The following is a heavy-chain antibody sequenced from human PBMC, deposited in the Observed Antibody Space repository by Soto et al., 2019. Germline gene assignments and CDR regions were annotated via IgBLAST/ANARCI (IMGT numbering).Heavy chain of an antibody. CDR1: GYTFSNYG. V-gene: IGHV1-18*01. CDR3: ARVAPCAEAWCGR. J-gene: IGHJ4*02. CDR2: ISLYSDGT. D-gene: IGHD2-8*02. Sequence: GASVKVSCKTSGYTFSNYGITWVRQAPGQPLEWLGWISLYSDGTNYAQKFQGRVSMTTDTSTTTAYMELRSLRSDDTAVYYCARVAPCAEAWCGRWGKRTLVTVAS.